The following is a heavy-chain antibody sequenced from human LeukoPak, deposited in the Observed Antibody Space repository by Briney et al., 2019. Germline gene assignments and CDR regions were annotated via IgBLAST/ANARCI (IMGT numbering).Heavy chain of an antibody. Sequence: GASVKVSCKASGYTFTRYDFNWVRQASGQGLEWMGWMNPNSGNTAYAPKFQGRVTMTRDTSIGTAYMELSSLRSEDTAVYYCARGRGTYDYWGQGSLVTVSS. J-gene: IGHJ4*02. CDR3: ARGRGTYDY. CDR1: GYTFTRYD. D-gene: IGHD1-14*01. V-gene: IGHV1-8*01. CDR2: MNPNSGNT.